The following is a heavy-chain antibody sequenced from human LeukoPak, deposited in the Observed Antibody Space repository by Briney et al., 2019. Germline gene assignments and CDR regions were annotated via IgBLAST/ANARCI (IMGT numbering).Heavy chain of an antibody. Sequence: GGSLRPSCAAPGFTFSSYGMHWVRQAPGKGQEWVAFIRYDGSNKYYADSVKGRFTISRDNSKNTLYLQMNSLRAEDTAVYYCAKLSNDAFDIWGQGTMVTVSS. CDR2: IRYDGSNK. CDR3: AKLSNDAFDI. CDR1: GFTFSSYG. J-gene: IGHJ3*02. V-gene: IGHV3-30*02.